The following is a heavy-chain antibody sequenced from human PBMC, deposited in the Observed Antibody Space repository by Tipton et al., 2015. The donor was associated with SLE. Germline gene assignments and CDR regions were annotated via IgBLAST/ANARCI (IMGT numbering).Heavy chain of an antibody. J-gene: IGHJ5*02. D-gene: IGHD3-10*01. CDR2: ISGSGGST. Sequence: SLRLSCAASGFTFSSYAMSWVRQAPGKGLEWVSGISGSGGSTYYADSVKGRFTISRDNSKSTVYLRMNSLRAEDTAVYYCAKVRGVQHGWHRSWFDPWGQGTLVTVSS. V-gene: IGHV3-23*01. CDR1: GFTFSSYA. CDR3: AKVRGVQHGWHRSWFDP.